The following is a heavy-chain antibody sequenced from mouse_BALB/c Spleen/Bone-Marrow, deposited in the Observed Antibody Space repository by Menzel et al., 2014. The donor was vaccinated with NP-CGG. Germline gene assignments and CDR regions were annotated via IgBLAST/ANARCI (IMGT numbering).Heavy chain of an antibody. CDR3: ATYDGYYFDY. CDR2: ISYSGST. V-gene: IGHV3-8*02. Sequence: VQLKESGPSLVKPSQSLSLSCSVTGDSFTSGYWNWIRKFPGNKLEYMGYISYSGSTYYNPSLKSRISITRDTSKNQYYLQLNSVTTEDTATYYCATYDGYYFDYWGQGTTLTVSS. D-gene: IGHD1-2*01. CDR1: GDSFTSGY. J-gene: IGHJ2*01.